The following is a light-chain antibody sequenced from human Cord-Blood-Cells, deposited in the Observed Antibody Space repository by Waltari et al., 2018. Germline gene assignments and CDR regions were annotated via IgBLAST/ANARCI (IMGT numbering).Light chain of an antibody. CDR3: SSYTSSSSYV. CDR2: EVS. V-gene: IGLV2-14*01. J-gene: IGLJ1*01. CDR1: SSDVGGYNY. Sequence: QSALTQPASVSGSPGQSITISCTGTSSDVGGYNYVSWYQQHPGKAPKRMIYEVSNRPSGVSNLFSGSKSGNTASLTISGLQAEDEADYYCSSYTSSSSYVFGTGTKVTVL.